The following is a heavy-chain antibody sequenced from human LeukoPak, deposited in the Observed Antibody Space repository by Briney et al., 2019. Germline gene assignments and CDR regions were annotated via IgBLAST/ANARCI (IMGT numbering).Heavy chain of an antibody. J-gene: IGHJ3*02. CDR1: GGSFSSDRYY. V-gene: IGHV4-31*03. D-gene: IGHD2-2*01. CDR2: MYYGGSP. CDR3: VTPFCSSLSCLDVFDI. Sequence: SESLSLTCNVSGGSFSSDRYYWSWIPQVPGKGLESIGYMYYGGSPKYNASLQSRMTMSVDTSKDQFSLKLSAVIAADTATYYCVTPFCSSLSCLDVFDIWGQGTMVTVSS.